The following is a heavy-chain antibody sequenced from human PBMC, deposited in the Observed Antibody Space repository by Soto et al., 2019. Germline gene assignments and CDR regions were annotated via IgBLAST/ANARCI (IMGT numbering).Heavy chain of an antibody. D-gene: IGHD3-3*01. CDR2: IYHSGST. CDR3: AGSILRFLEWSSDAFDI. V-gene: IGHV4-38-2*01. J-gene: IGHJ3*02. CDR1: GYSISSGYY. Sequence: SETLSLTCAVSGYSISSGYYWGWIRQPPGKGLEWIGSIYHSGSTYYNPSLESRVTISVDTSKNQFSLKPSSVTAADTAVYYCAGSILRFLEWSSDAFDIWGQGTMVTVSS.